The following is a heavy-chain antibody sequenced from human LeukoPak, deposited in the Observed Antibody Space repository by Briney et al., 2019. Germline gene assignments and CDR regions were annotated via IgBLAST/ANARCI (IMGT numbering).Heavy chain of an antibody. CDR3: ATSTAWRSDY. D-gene: IGHD6-19*01. CDR1: GFTFSNYW. J-gene: IGHJ4*02. Sequence: GGSLRLSCAASGFTFSNYWMSWVRQAPGKGLEWVANINEDGSVKYYVDSVKGRFTISRDNAKNSLYLQMSSLRAEDTALYYCATSTAWRSDYWGQGTLVTVSS. V-gene: IGHV3-7*01. CDR2: INEDGSVK.